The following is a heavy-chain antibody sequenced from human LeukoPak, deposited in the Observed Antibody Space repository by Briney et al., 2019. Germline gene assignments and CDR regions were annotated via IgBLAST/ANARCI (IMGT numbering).Heavy chain of an antibody. J-gene: IGHJ3*02. CDR3: AAYYDSSGYCYVGAFDI. Sequence: AASVKVSCKASGYTFTGYYMHWVRQAPGQGLEWMGWINPNSGGTNYAQKFQERVTITRDMSTSTAYMELSSLRSEDTAVYYCAAYYDSSGYCYVGAFDIWGQGTMVTVSS. CDR1: GYTFTGYY. V-gene: IGHV1-2*02. D-gene: IGHD3-22*01. CDR2: INPNSGGT.